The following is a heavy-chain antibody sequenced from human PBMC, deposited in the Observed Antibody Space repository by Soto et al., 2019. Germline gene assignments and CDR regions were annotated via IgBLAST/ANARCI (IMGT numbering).Heavy chain of an antibody. V-gene: IGHV4-38-2*01. CDR2: IYHSGST. CDR3: ASSAGRPGDFFYYNGMDV. J-gene: IGHJ6*02. CDR1: GYSISSGYY. Sequence: ETLSLTCAVSGYSISSGYYWGWIRQPPGKGLEWIGSIYHSGSTYYNPSLKSRVTISVDTSKSQFSLRLNSVTAADTAVYYCASSAGRPGDFFYYNGMDVWGQGTTVT. D-gene: IGHD3-10*01.